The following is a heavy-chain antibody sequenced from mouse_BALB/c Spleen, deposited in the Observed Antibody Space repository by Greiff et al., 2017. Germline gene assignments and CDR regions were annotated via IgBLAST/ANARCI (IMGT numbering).Heavy chain of an antibody. D-gene: IGHD2-3*01. V-gene: IGHV6-6*02. CDR2: IRLKSNNYAT. CDR3: TRMGWVHYAMDY. CDR1: GFTFSNYW. J-gene: IGHJ4*01. Sequence: EVNVVESGGGLVQPGGSMKLSCVASGFTFSNYWMNWVRQSPEKGLEWVAEIRLKSNNYATHYAESVKGRFTISRDASKSSVYLQMNNLRAEDTGIYDCTRMGWVHYAMDYWGQGTSVTVSS.